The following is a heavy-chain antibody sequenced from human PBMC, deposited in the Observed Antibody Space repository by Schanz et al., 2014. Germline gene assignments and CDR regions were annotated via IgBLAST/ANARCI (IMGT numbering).Heavy chain of an antibody. J-gene: IGHJ1*01. CDR3: ARPTYYYDSSGYSGRPFQH. CDR1: GGTFTSYA. Sequence: QVQLVQSGAEVRKPGSSVRVSCKASGGTFTSYAFSWVRQAPGQGLEWMGRIIPIVDITNYAQKFLGRVTITADKSTSTAYMELSSLRSEDTAVYYCARPTYYYDSSGYSGRPFQHWGQGTLVTVSS. V-gene: IGHV1-69*04. CDR2: IIPIVDIT. D-gene: IGHD3-22*01.